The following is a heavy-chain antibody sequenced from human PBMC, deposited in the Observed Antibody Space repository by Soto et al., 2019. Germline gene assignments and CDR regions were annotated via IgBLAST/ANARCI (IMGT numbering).Heavy chain of an antibody. J-gene: IGHJ6*04. CDR1: GFTFSSYS. CDR2: IAASRSYI. V-gene: IGHV3-21*01. CDR3: ARKGYGDYGGMNV. Sequence: GGSLRLSCAASGFTFSSYSMNWVRQAPGKGLEWVSSIAASRSYIYYADSVTGRFTISRDNAKNSLYLQLNSLRAEDTAVYYCARKGYGDYGGMNVWGKGTTVTVS. D-gene: IGHD4-17*01.